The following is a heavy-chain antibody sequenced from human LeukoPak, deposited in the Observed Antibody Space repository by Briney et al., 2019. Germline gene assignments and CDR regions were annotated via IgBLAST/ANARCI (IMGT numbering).Heavy chain of an antibody. CDR1: GFTFSNYA. V-gene: IGHV3-30*02. J-gene: IGHJ4*02. D-gene: IGHD1-1*01. CDR3: AKDGGTVCHVINYSFDS. CDR2: MCSDGSDK. Sequence: GGSLRLSCAASGFTFSNYAMHWVRQAPGKGLEWVATMCSDGSDKYHVNSVEGRFTISRDTSKNTLYLQMNNLRTEDTVVYYCAKDGGTVCHVINYSFDSWGQGTLVTVSS.